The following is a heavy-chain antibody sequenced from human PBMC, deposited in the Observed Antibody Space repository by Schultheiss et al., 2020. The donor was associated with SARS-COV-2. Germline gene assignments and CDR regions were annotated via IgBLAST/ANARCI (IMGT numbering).Heavy chain of an antibody. J-gene: IGHJ4*02. V-gene: IGHV3-74*01. Sequence: GGSLRLSCAASGFTFSNAWMSWVRQAPGKGLVWVSRIKSDGRSTSYADSVKGRFTISRDNAKNSLYLQMNSLRAEDSAVYYCARETYYYDTSGYYPYYFDYWGQGTLVTVAS. CDR2: IKSDGRST. CDR3: ARETYYYDTSGYYPYYFDY. CDR1: GFTFSNAW. D-gene: IGHD3-22*01.